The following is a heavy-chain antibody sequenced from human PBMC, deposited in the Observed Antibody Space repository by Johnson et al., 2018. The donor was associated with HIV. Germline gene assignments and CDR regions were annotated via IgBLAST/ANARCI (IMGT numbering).Heavy chain of an antibody. CDR1: GFTFSNYD. D-gene: IGHD2-15*01. V-gene: IGHV3-13*01. Sequence: VQLVESGGGLVQPGGSLRLSCAASGFTFSNYDMHWVRQTTGKGLEWVSAVGIAGDTYYPGSVKGRFTISRDNSKNTLYLQMNSLRAEDTAVYYCARDRRVSREGYCSGGTCYPYVAFLW. CDR3: ARDRRVSREGYCSGGTCYPYVAFL. CDR2: VGIAGDT. J-gene: IGHJ2*01.